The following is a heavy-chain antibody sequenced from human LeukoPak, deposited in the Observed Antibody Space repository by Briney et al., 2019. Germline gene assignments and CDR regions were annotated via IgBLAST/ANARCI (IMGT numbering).Heavy chain of an antibody. J-gene: IGHJ6*02. CDR1: GFALSRYA. CDR3: VKDPYGVDV. Sequence: PGGSLRLSCSASGFALSRYAMHWVRQAPGKGLEPLSSISDDGGSTWYADPVKGRFTISRDSSKNTLSLQMSSLRSEDTALHYCVKDPYGVDVWGQGATVTVSS. CDR2: ISDDGGST. V-gene: IGHV3-64D*09.